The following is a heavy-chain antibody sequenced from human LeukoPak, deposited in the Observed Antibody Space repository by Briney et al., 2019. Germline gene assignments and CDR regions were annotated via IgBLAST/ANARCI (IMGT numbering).Heavy chain of an antibody. J-gene: IGHJ4*02. V-gene: IGHV1-46*01. CDR2: INPSGGST. CDR3: AREPGTMVRGNIL. CDR1: GYTFTSYY. D-gene: IGHD3-10*01. Sequence: ASVKVSCKASGYTFTSYYMHWVRQAPGQGLEWMGIINPSGGSTSYAQKFQGRVTMTRDTSTSTVYMELSSLRFEDTAVYYCAREPGTMVRGNILWGQGTLVTVSS.